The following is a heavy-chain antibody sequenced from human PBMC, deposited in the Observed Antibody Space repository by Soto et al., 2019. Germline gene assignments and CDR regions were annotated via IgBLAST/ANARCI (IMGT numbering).Heavy chain of an antibody. J-gene: IGHJ5*02. CDR1: GYTFTSYA. D-gene: IGHD3-3*01. V-gene: IGHV1-3*01. CDR3: ARAPRITIFGVVIGRLDP. CDR2: INAGNGNT. Sequence: VKVSCKASGYTFTSYAMHWVRQAPGQRLEWMGWINAGNGNTKYSQKFQGRVTITRDTSASTAYMELSSLRSEDTAVYYCARAPRITIFGVVIGRLDPWGQGTLVTVSS.